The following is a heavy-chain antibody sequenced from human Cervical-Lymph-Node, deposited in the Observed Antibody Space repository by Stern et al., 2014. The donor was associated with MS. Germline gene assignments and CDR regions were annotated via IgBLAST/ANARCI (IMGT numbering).Heavy chain of an antibody. CDR2: ISWNSGNI. V-gene: IGHV3-9*03. J-gene: IGHJ3*02. CDR1: GFTFDDYG. CDR3: AKGNANSLVHDAFDI. Sequence: EVQLEESGGGLVQPGRSLRPSCATSGFTFDDYGMHWVRQAPGKGLEWVSGISWNSGNIGYADSVKGRFTISRDNAKNSLYLQMNSLRAEDMALYYCAKGNANSLVHDAFDIWGQGTMVTVSS. D-gene: IGHD1-1*01.